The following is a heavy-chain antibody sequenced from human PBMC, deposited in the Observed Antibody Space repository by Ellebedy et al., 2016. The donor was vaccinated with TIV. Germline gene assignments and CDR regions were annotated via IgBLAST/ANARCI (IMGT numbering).Heavy chain of an antibody. V-gene: IGHV1-18*01. D-gene: IGHD3-22*01. Sequence: AASVKVSCKASGYTFTSYGISWVRQAPGQGLEWMGWISAYNGNTNYAQKLQGRVAMTTDTSTSTAYMELRSLRSDDTAVYYCAREMVGDSSVGYWGQGTLVTVSS. J-gene: IGHJ4*02. CDR3: AREMVGDSSVGY. CDR2: ISAYNGNT. CDR1: GYTFTSYG.